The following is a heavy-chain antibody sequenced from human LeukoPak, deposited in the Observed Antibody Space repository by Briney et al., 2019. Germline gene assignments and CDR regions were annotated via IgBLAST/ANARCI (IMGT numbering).Heavy chain of an antibody. J-gene: IGHJ4*02. CDR3: ARVWELSYDY. CDR1: GFTVSSNY. Sequence: PGGSLRLSCAASGFTVSSNYMSWVRQAPGKGLEWVSVIFRGGSTYYAASVRGRFTISRDNSKNTLYLQMNNLRAEDTAVYYCARVWELSYDYWGQGTLVTVSS. V-gene: IGHV3-53*01. CDR2: IFRGGST. D-gene: IGHD3-16*02.